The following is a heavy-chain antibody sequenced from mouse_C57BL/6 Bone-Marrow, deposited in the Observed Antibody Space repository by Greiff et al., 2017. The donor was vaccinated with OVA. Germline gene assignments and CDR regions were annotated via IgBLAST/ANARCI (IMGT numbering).Heavy chain of an antibody. Sequence: QVQLQQPGAELVMPGASVKLSCKASGYTFTSYWMHWVKQRPGQGLEWIGEIDPSDSYTNYNQKFKGKSTLTVDKSSSTAYMQLSSLTSEDYAVYYGARSGGYYVDYAMDYWGQGTSVTVSS. CDR3: ARSGGYYVDYAMDY. CDR2: IDPSDSYT. D-gene: IGHD2-3*01. V-gene: IGHV1-69*01. CDR1: GYTFTSYW. J-gene: IGHJ4*01.